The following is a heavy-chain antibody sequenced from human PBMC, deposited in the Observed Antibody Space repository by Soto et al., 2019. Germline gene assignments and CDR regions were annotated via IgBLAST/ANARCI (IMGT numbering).Heavy chain of an antibody. CDR3: ASGIVGATTYGMDV. J-gene: IGHJ6*02. V-gene: IGHV3-20*04. D-gene: IGHD1-26*01. CDR2: INWNGGST. CDR1: GFTFDDYG. Sequence: PGGSLRLPCAASGFTFDDYGMSWVRQAPGKGLEWVSGINWNGGSTGYADSVKGRFTISRDNAKNSLYLQMNSLRAEDTALYYCASGIVGATTYGMDVWGQGTTVTVSS.